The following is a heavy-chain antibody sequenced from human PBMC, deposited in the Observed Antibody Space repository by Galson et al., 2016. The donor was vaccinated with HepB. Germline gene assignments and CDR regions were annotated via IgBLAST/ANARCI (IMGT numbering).Heavy chain of an antibody. D-gene: IGHD2-2*01. CDR2: ISYDENNK. Sequence: SLRLSCAASGFTFSSYAMHWVRQAPGKGLEWVSLISYDENNKHYADSVKGRFFISRDNARNTLYVQKNSLRPEDTAVYYCAAMREASTSFYGAQSYWGQGTLVTVSS. V-gene: IGHV3-30*04. CDR1: GFTFSSYA. CDR3: AAMREASTSFYGAQSY. J-gene: IGHJ4*02.